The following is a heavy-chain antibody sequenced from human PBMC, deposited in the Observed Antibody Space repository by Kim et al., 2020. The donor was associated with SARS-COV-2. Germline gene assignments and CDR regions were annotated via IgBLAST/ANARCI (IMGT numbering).Heavy chain of an antibody. CDR2: IRSKANSYAT. CDR3: TRRRMVRGVISPYYYYGMDV. D-gene: IGHD3-10*01. Sequence: GGSLRLSCAASGFTFSGSAMHWVRQASGKGLEWVGRIRSKANSYATAYAASVKGRFTISRDDSKNTAYLQMNSLKTEDTAVYYCTRRRMVRGVISPYYYYGMDVWGQGTTVTVSS. J-gene: IGHJ6*02. V-gene: IGHV3-73*01. CDR1: GFTFSGSA.